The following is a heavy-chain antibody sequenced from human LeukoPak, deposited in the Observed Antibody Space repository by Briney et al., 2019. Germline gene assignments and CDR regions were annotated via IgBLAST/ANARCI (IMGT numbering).Heavy chain of an antibody. V-gene: IGHV3-11*01. D-gene: IGHD6-19*01. CDR2: ISSSGSTI. CDR3: AKDLDPGIAVAGIFDY. J-gene: IGHJ4*02. CDR1: GFTFSDYY. Sequence: GGSLRLSCAASGFTFSDYYMSWIRQAPGKGLEWVSYISSSGSTIYYADSVKGRFTISRDNAKNSLYLQMNSLRAEDTALYYCAKDLDPGIAVAGIFDYWGQGTLVTVSS.